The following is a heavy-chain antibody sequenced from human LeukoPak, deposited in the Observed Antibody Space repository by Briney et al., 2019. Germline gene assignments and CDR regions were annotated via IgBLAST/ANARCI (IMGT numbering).Heavy chain of an antibody. V-gene: IGHV3-20*04. CDR3: VRTHSSGYYYFDS. Sequence: GGSLRLSCAASGFTFDDYGMSWVRQAPGKGLEWVSGINWNGGSTGYADSVKGRFTISRDNSKNTLDLQMKSLRAEDTAVYYCVRTHSSGYYYFDSWGQGTLVTVSS. D-gene: IGHD3-22*01. CDR1: GFTFDDYG. CDR2: INWNGGST. J-gene: IGHJ4*02.